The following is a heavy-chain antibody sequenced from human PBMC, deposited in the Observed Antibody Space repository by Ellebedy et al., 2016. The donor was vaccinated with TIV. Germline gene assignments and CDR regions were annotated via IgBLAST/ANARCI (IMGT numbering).Heavy chain of an antibody. CDR3: AKGGRGPSTYSSGWTGGAFDI. V-gene: IGHV3-23*01. Sequence: GESLKISXAASGFTFSSYAMSWVRQAPGKGLEWVSAISGSGGSTYYADSVKGRFTISRDNSKNTLYLQMNSLRAEDTAVYYCAKGGRGPSTYSSGWTGGAFDIWGQGTMVTVSS. CDR1: GFTFSSYA. D-gene: IGHD6-19*01. CDR2: ISGSGGST. J-gene: IGHJ3*02.